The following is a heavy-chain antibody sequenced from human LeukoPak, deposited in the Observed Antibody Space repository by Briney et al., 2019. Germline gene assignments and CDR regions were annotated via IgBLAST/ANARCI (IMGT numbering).Heavy chain of an antibody. CDR3: ANFDGDSQAFHI. CDR1: GFTFTNYI. J-gene: IGHJ3*02. Sequence: GRSLRLSCAASGFTFTNYIMHWVRQTPGKGLQWVAAILYDGSKKYYADSVKGRFSVYRDNSNYTLYLQMNSLKTEDTAVYSCANFDGDSQAFHIWGQGTMVTVSS. D-gene: IGHD3-9*01. CDR2: ILYDGSKK. V-gene: IGHV3-30*18.